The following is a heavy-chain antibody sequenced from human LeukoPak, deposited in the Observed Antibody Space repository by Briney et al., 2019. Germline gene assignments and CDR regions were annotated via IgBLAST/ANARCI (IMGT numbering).Heavy chain of an antibody. CDR1: GRSISSYY. J-gene: IGHJ4*02. CDR2: IHIIGTT. D-gene: IGHD1-26*01. CDR3: GRSLRPIDEWELPQWEVYFVY. Sequence: SETMSLTCTLSGRSISSYYWSWIRQPAAKGLDWIGWIHIIGTTNFNHSLKRQVTMSVDTSKNQFSLKLSSVTAADTAVYYCGRSLRPIDEWELPQWEVYFVYWGEGTLVTVCS. V-gene: IGHV4-4*07.